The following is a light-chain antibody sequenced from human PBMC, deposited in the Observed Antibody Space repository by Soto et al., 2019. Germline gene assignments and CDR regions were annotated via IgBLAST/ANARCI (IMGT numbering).Light chain of an antibody. CDR2: GAS. CDR1: QSVPRSH. V-gene: IGKV3-20*01. J-gene: IGKJ5*01. Sequence: EIVLTQSPGTLSLSPLEIAALSFMASQSVPRSHLAWYQQKPGQAPRLLISGASSRATGIPDRFGGSGSGTDYTLTITRLEPEDFAVYYCQQYGSSPPITFGQGTRLEIK. CDR3: QQYGSSPPIT.